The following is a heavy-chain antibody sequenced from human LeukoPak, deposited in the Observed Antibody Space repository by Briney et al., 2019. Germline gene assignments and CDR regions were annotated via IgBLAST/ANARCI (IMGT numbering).Heavy chain of an antibody. CDR2: IYSGGST. CDR1: GFTVSRNY. D-gene: IGHD6-6*01. Sequence: PGGSLRLSCAASGFTVSRNYMSWVRQAPGKGLEWVSVIYSGGSTYYADSVKGRFTISRDNSKNTLYLPMNSLRAEDTAVYYCVCSSSIPYYYYMDVGGKGTTVTVSS. V-gene: IGHV3-53*01. CDR3: VCSSSIPYYYYMDV. J-gene: IGHJ6*03.